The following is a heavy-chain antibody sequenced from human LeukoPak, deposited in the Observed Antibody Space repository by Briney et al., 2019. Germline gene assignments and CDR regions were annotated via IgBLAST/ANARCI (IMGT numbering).Heavy chain of an antibody. J-gene: IGHJ4*02. Sequence: SETLSLTCTVSGASTSSDYWSWIRPPPGKGLEWIAHVYYSGSTNYNPSLKSRVTISLDTSKNQFSLKLSSVTAADTAVYYCARDVGATTSYFDYWGQGTLVTVSS. CDR3: ARDVGATTSYFDY. D-gene: IGHD1-26*01. CDR2: VYYSGST. CDR1: GASTSSDY. V-gene: IGHV4-59*01.